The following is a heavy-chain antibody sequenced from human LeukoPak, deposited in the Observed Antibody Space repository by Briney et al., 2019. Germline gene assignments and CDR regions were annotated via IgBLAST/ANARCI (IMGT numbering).Heavy chain of an antibody. J-gene: IGHJ4*02. Sequence: GGSLRLSCLASKFTFNNYAMTWVRQAPGKGLEWVSGINWNGGSTGYADSVKGRFTISRDNAKNSLYLQMNSLRAEDTALYYCARSSGYSYGYILDYWGQGTLVTVSS. CDR2: INWNGGST. D-gene: IGHD5-18*01. CDR1: KFTFNNYA. V-gene: IGHV3-20*04. CDR3: ARSSGYSYGYILDY.